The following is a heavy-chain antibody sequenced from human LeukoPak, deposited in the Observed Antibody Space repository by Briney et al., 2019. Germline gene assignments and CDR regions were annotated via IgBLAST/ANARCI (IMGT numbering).Heavy chain of an antibody. V-gene: IGHV3-30*18. CDR2: ISYDGSNK. Sequence: GGSLRLSCAASGFTFSDNYMSWIRQAPGKGLEWVAVISYDGSNKYYADSVKGRFTISRDNSKNTLYLQMNSLRAEDTAVYYCAKDRGFGVFFQYYFDYWGQGTLVTVSS. D-gene: IGHD3-10*01. CDR3: AKDRGFGVFFQYYFDY. CDR1: GFTFSDNY. J-gene: IGHJ4*02.